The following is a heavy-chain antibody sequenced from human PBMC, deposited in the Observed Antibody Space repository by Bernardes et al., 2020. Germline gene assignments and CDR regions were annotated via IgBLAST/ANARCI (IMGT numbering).Heavy chain of an antibody. Sequence: GGSLRLSCAASGFTFSSYAMSWVRQAPGKGLEWVSAISGSGGSTYYADSVKGRFTISRDNSKNTLYLQMNSLRAEDTAVYYCAKDRGEGRHIAVAGDFDYWGQGTLVTVSS. V-gene: IGHV3-23*01. CDR2: ISGSGGST. CDR3: AKDRGEGRHIAVAGDFDY. J-gene: IGHJ4*02. CDR1: GFTFSSYA. D-gene: IGHD6-19*01.